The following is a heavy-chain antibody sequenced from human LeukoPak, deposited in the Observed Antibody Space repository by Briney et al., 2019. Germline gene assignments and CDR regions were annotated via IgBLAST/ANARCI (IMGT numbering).Heavy chain of an antibody. V-gene: IGHV3-7*03. CDR3: ARDNGF. CDR1: GFTFSSYG. J-gene: IGHJ4*02. CDR2: IKEDGSEK. Sequence: GGSLRLSCAASGFTFSSYGMHWVRQAPGKGLEWVANIKEDGSEKYYVDSVKGRFTISRDNAKNSVYLQMNSLRAEDTAVYYCARDNGFWGQGTLVTVSS. D-gene: IGHD2-8*01.